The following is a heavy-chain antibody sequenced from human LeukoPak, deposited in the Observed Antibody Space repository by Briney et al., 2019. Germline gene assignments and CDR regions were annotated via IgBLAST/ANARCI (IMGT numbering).Heavy chain of an antibody. J-gene: IGHJ4*02. CDR1: GDSITAPKW. CDR3: VGRGLYGGTWLFEY. D-gene: IGHD2-8*01. CDR2: IYHDRTT. V-gene: IGHV4-4*02. Sequence: SETLSLTCTVSGDSITAPKWWSWVRPAPGEGLEWIGEIYHDRTTIFNPSLKSRLTISVDKSANQFFLNLNSVSATDTAVYYCVGRGLYGGTWLFEYWGQGALVTVSS.